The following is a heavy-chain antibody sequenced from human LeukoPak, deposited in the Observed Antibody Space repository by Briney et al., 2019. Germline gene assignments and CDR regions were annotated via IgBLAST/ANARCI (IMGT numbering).Heavy chain of an antibody. D-gene: IGHD3-22*01. J-gene: IGHJ4*02. Sequence: ASVNVSCKATGHTFTTYGISWVRQAPGQGLEWMGWISSNSDNTHYAQKFQGRVTMTTDTSTSTAYMELRSLRSDDTALYFCARDWGSMRVIADYWGQGTLVTVSS. CDR1: GHTFTTYG. CDR3: ARDWGSMRVIADY. CDR2: ISSNSDNT. V-gene: IGHV1-18*01.